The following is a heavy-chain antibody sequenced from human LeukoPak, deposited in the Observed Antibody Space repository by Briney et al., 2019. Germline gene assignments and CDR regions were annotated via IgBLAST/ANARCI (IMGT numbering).Heavy chain of an antibody. CDR1: GFTFSSYS. CDR2: ISSNGGTT. Sequence: GGSLRPSCAASGFTFSSYSMHWVRQAPGKGLEYVSAISSNGGTTYYANSVKGRFTISRDNSKDTLYLQMGSLRAEDMAVYYCANSRGWGQGTLVTVAS. V-gene: IGHV3-64*01. J-gene: IGHJ4*02. CDR3: ANSRG.